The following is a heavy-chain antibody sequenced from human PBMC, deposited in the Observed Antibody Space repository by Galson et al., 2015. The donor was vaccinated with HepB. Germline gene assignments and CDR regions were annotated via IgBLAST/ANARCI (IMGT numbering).Heavy chain of an antibody. CDR1: GGTFSSYA. CDR2: FIPIFDTA. D-gene: IGHD6-19*01. CDR3: VTEFLPDSSGPEGFDY. J-gene: IGHJ4*02. Sequence: SVKVSCKASGGTFSSYAISWVRQAPGQGLEWMGGFIPIFDTANYAQKFQGRVTITADESTTTAYMELSSLRSEDTAVYYCVTEFLPDSSGPEGFDYWGQGTLVTVSS. V-gene: IGHV1-69*13.